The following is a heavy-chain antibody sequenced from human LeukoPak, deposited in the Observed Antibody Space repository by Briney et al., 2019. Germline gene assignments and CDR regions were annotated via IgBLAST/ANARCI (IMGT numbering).Heavy chain of an antibody. D-gene: IGHD2-15*01. Sequence: GESLKISGKGFGYSFTSTWIGWVRQMPGKGLEWMGIIYPGDSDTRYSPSFQGQVTISADKSISTAYLQWSSLKASDTAMYYCARHLSFEVVVAATPYCMDVWGQGTTVTVSS. V-gene: IGHV5-51*01. J-gene: IGHJ6*02. CDR3: ARHLSFEVVVAATPYCMDV. CDR2: IYPGDSDT. CDR1: GYSFTSTW.